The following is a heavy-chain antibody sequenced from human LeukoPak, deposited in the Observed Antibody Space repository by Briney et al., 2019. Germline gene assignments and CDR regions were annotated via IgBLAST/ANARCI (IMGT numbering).Heavy chain of an antibody. Sequence: KPSETLSLTCTVSGGSISSYYWSWIRQPAGKGLECIGRIYTSGSTNYNPSLKSRVTMSVDTSKNQFSLKLSSVTAADTAVYYCARTSYYYDSSPEAFDIWGQGTMVTVSS. CDR1: GGSISSYY. CDR2: IYTSGST. CDR3: ARTSYYYDSSPEAFDI. D-gene: IGHD3-22*01. V-gene: IGHV4-4*07. J-gene: IGHJ3*02.